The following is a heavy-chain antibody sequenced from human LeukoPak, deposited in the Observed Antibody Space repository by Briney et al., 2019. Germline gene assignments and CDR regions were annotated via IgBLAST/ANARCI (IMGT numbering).Heavy chain of an antibody. CDR3: ARSPFGAVST. CDR1: GFTVSSKY. Sequence: GGSLRPSCAASGFTVSSKYMSWVRQAPGKGLEWVSVIYSGGSTYYADSVKGRFTISRDNSKNTVYLQMNSLRAEDTAVYYCARSPFGAVSTWGQGTLVTVSS. CDR2: IYSGGST. D-gene: IGHD3-3*01. V-gene: IGHV3-66*01. J-gene: IGHJ5*02.